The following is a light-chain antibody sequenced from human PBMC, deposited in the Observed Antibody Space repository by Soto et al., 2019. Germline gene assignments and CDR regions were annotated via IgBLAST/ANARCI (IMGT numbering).Light chain of an antibody. V-gene: IGKV3-20*01. CDR1: QSVINNY. Sequence: EIVLTQSPGTLSLSPGERATLSCRASQSVINNYLAWYQHKPGQAPRLLIYGASSRATGIPDRLSGSGSGTDFPLTSSRLEPEDFAVYYCQQYGISPWTFGQGTKVEIK. CDR3: QQYGISPWT. CDR2: GAS. J-gene: IGKJ1*01.